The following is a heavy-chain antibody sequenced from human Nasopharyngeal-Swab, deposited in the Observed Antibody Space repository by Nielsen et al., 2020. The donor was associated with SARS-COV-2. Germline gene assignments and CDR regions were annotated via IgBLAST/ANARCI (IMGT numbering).Heavy chain of an antibody. CDR3: ARESRDDYGDYPLLYYYFYGMDV. Sequence: VRQAPGKGLEWVANIKQDGSEKYYVDSVKGRFTISRDNAKNSLYLQTNSLRVEDTAVYYCARESRDDYGDYPLLYYYFYGMDVWGQGTTVTVSS. J-gene: IGHJ6*02. V-gene: IGHV3-7*01. D-gene: IGHD4-17*01. CDR2: IKQDGSEK.